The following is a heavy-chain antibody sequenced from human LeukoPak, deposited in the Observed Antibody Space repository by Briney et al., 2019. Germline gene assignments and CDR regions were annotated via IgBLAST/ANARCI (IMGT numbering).Heavy chain of an antibody. J-gene: IGHJ4*02. V-gene: IGHV4-61*02. Sequence: SQTLSLTCTVSGGSISSGSYYWSWIRQPAGKGLEWIGRIYTSGSTNYNPSLKSRVTMSVDTSKNEFSLKLSSVTAADTAVYYCARDRYYYDSSGYCRFDYWGQGTLVTVSS. CDR1: GGSISSGSYY. CDR2: IYTSGST. CDR3: ARDRYYYDSSGYCRFDY. D-gene: IGHD3-22*01.